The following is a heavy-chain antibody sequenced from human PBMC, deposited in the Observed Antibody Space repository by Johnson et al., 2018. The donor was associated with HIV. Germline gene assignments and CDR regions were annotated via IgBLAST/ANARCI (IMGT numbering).Heavy chain of an antibody. CDR2: ISGRGGST. V-gene: IGHV3-23*04. CDR3: ARVGYGVLLWFGVDDAFDI. Sequence: VQLVESVGGLVQPGGSLRLSCAASGFTFSSYAMHWVRQAPGKGLEWVSAISGRGGSTYYADSVKGRFPISRDNSTNTLYLQMNTLRAEDTAVYYCARVGYGVLLWFGVDDAFDIWGQGTMVTVSS. CDR1: GFTFSSYA. D-gene: IGHD3-10*01. J-gene: IGHJ3*02.